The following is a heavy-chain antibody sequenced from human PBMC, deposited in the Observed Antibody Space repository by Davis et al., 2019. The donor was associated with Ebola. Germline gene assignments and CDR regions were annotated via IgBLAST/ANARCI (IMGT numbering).Heavy chain of an antibody. Sequence: SLKISCAASGFTFSDHYMDWVRQAPGQGLEWVARIRNKGNSYTTEYAASVKGRFTISRDDSENSNYLQMNSLKTEDTAVYYCARGSVGTAFRAFDIWGQGTMVTVSS. V-gene: IGHV3-72*01. CDR3: ARGSVGTAFRAFDI. D-gene: IGHD5-18*01. CDR2: IRNKGNSYTT. J-gene: IGHJ3*02. CDR1: GFTFSDHY.